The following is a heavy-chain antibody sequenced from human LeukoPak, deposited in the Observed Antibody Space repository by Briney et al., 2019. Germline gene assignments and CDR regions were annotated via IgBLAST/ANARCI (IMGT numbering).Heavy chain of an antibody. CDR2: INPSGGST. CDR3: ARRAVGNSYYHSMDV. Sequence: GASVKVSCKASGYTFTSYYMHWVRQAPGQGLEWMGIINPSGGSTSYAQKFQGRVTMTRDMSTSTVYMELSSLRSEDTAVYYCARRAVGNSYYHSMDVWGKGTTVTVSS. D-gene: IGHD6-19*01. V-gene: IGHV1-46*01. CDR1: GYTFTSYY. J-gene: IGHJ6*03.